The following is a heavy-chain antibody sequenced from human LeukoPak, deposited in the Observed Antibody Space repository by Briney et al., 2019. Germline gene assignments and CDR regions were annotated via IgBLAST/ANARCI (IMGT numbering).Heavy chain of an antibody. V-gene: IGHV1-69*13. CDR1: GGTFSSYA. CDR3: ARADGYGNYYFDY. Sequence: ASVKVSRKASGGTFSSYAISWVRQAPGQGLEWMGGIIPIFGTANYAQKFQGRVTITADESTSTAYMELSSLRSEDTAVYYCARADGYGNYYFDYWGQGTLVTVSS. J-gene: IGHJ4*02. D-gene: IGHD5-24*01. CDR2: IIPIFGTA.